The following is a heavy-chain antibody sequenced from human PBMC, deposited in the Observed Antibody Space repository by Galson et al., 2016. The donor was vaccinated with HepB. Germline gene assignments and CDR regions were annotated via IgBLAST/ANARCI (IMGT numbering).Heavy chain of an antibody. V-gene: IGHV5-51*01. CDR3: ARIFVMVPAPSYWYFDL. CDR2: IYPRDSDT. CDR1: GNIFSSYW. J-gene: IGHJ2*01. D-gene: IGHD2-21*01. Sequence: QSGAEVKKPGESLKISCKSSGNIFSSYWIAWVRQMPGKGLEWMGSIYPRDSDTRYSPSFQGQVTISADKSISTAFLQWSSLSASDTALYYCARIFVMVPAPSYWYFDLWGRGTLVTVSS.